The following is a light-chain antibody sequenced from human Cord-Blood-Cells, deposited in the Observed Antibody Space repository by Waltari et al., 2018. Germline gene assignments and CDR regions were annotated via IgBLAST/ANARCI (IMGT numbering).Light chain of an antibody. CDR2: GNS. CDR1: SSNIGAGYD. Sequence: QSVLTQPPSVSGAPGQRVTISCTGTSSNIGAGYDVHWYQQLPGTAPKLLIRGNSNGPSGVPGRFAGSRSGTSAALAITWLQAEDEADYYCQAYDSSLSGSVFGGVTKLTVL. V-gene: IGLV1-40*01. CDR3: QAYDSSLSGSV. J-gene: IGLJ2*01.